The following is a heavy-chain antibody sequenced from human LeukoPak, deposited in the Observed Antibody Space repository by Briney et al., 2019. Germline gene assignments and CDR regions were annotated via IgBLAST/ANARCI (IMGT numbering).Heavy chain of an antibody. CDR2: IYSGGST. D-gene: IGHD1-1*01. J-gene: IGHJ4*02. V-gene: IGHV3-53*01. Sequence: PGGSLRLSCAASGFIVSSNYMSWVRQAPGKGLEWVSVIYSGGSTYYADSVKGRFTISRDNSKNTLYLQMNSLRAEDTAVYYCARDWNGRGLFDYWGQGTLVTVSS. CDR1: GFIVSSNY. CDR3: ARDWNGRGLFDY.